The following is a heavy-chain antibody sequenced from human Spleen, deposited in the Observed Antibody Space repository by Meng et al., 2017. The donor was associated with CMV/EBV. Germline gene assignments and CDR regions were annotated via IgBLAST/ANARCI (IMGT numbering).Heavy chain of an antibody. J-gene: IGHJ4*02. Sequence: AASGFNFSGSTIHWVRQASGKGLEWVGHVRTKGNNYATAYAASVKGRFTISRDDSKSTAYVQMNSLKTEDTAVYYCARHTSVLGDYWGQGTLVTVSS. D-gene: IGHD2-8*01. CDR1: GFNFSGST. CDR3: ARHTSVLGDY. CDR2: VRTKGNNYAT. V-gene: IGHV3-73*01.